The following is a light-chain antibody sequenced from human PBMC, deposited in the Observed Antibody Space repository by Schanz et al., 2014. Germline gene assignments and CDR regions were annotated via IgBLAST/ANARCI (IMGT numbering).Light chain of an antibody. V-gene: IGKV1-39*01. Sequence: DIQMTQSPSSLSASVGDRVTITCRARQSISSYLNWYQQKPGKAPKLLIYAASSLQSGVPSRFSGSGSGTDFTLTISSLQPEDFATYYCQQANSLPWTFGQGTKVEVK. CDR2: AAS. J-gene: IGKJ1*01. CDR1: QSISSY. CDR3: QQANSLPWT.